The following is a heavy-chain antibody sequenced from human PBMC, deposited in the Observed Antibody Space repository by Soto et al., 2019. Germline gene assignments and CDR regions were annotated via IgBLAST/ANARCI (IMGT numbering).Heavy chain of an antibody. V-gene: IGHV3-23*01. CDR2: ISAGGGST. J-gene: IGHJ4*02. CDR3: ARESEDLTSNFDY. Sequence: EVQLLESGGGLVQPGGSLRLSCVTSGFTFSKYAMSWVRQAPGTGPEWVSGISAGGGSTYYADSVQGRFTISRDNSRDTLHLQMNSLRVADTAVYYCARESEDLTSNFDYWGQGTLVTVSS. CDR1: GFTFSKYA.